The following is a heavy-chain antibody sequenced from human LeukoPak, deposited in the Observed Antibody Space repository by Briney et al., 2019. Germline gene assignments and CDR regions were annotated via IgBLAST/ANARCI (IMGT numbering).Heavy chain of an antibody. CDR1: GGTFSSYA. CDR2: IIPIFGTA. J-gene: IGHJ4*02. V-gene: IGHV1-69*13. D-gene: IGHD3-10*01. CDR3: ARGELRFGELPKSLDY. Sequence: GASVKVSCKASGGTFSSYAISWVRQAPGQGLEWMGGIIPIFGTANYAQKFQGRVTITADESTSTAYMELSSLRSEDTAVYYCARGELRFGELPKSLDYWGQGTLVTASS.